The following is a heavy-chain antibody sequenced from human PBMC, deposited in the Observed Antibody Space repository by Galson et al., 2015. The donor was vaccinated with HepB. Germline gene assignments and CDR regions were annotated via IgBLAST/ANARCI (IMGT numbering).Heavy chain of an antibody. D-gene: IGHD2-2*01. J-gene: IGHJ4*02. CDR1: GGSFSDYF. Sequence: SETLSLTCAVSGGSFSDYFWSWIRQPPGKGLEWIGEINHSGSTNYNPSLKSRVTISVDTSKKQFSLNLSSVTAADTAVYYCTRGRAVPATGPRRFEYWGQGTLVTVSS. CDR2: INHSGST. V-gene: IGHV4-34*01. CDR3: TRGRAVPATGPRRFEY.